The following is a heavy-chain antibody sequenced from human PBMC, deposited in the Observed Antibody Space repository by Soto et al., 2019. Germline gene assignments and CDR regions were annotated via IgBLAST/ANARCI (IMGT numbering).Heavy chain of an antibody. CDR3: ARDQGNNWDLDY. D-gene: IGHD1-20*01. J-gene: IGHJ4*02. Sequence: YYADSVKGRFTISRDNAKNSLYLQMDSLRVEDTAVYYCARDQGNNWDLDYWGQGTQVIVSS. V-gene: IGHV3-48*01.